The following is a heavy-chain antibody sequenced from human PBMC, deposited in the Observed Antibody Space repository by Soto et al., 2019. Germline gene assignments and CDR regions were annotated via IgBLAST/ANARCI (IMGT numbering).Heavy chain of an antibody. D-gene: IGHD3-10*01. CDR2: IYWNDDK. CDR1: GFSLSTSGVG. V-gene: IGHV2-5*01. J-gene: IGHJ4*02. CDR3: AQGRWFGELLEVGPLDY. Sequence: SGPTLVNPTQTLTLTCTFSGFSLSTSGVGVGWIRQPPGKALEWLALIYWNDDKRYSPSLKSRLTITKDTSKNQVVLTMTNMDPVDTDTYYCAQGRWFGELLEVGPLDYWGQGTLVTVSS.